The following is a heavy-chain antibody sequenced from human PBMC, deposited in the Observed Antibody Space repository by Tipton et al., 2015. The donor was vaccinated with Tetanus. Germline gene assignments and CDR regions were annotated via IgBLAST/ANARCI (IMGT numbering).Heavy chain of an antibody. CDR1: GYTFTRYD. D-gene: IGHD3-22*01. J-gene: IGHJ4*02. CDR2: MNPTSGNT. Sequence: QLVQSGAEVKKPGASVKVSCKASGYTFTRYDINWVRQATGQGLEWMGWMNPTSGNTGYAQKFQCRVTMTRNTSISPAYMELSSLRSEDTAVYYCARVGDSSGYSHEPFDYWGQGTLVTVSS. V-gene: IGHV1-8*01. CDR3: ARVGDSSGYSHEPFDY.